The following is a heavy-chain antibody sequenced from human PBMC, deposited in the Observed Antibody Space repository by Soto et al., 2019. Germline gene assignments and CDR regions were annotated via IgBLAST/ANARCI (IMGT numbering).Heavy chain of an antibody. CDR2: IIPIFGTA. Sequence: SVKVSCKASGGTFSSYAISWVRQAPGQGLEWMGGIIPIFGTANYAQKFQGRVTITADESTGTAYMELSSLRSEDTAVYYCARLWFGDSDYYYGMDVWGQGTTVTVSS. V-gene: IGHV1-69*13. CDR3: ARLWFGDSDYYYGMDV. CDR1: GGTFSSYA. D-gene: IGHD3-10*01. J-gene: IGHJ6*02.